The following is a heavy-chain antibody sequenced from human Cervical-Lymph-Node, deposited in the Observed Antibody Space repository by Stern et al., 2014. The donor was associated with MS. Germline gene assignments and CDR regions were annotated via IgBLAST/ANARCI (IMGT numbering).Heavy chain of an antibody. CDR3: ARDFVDTAMITRSDYLDS. CDR1: GYTLTNYP. V-gene: IGHV7-4-1*02. CDR2: INTNAGNS. D-gene: IGHD5-18*01. J-gene: IGHJ4*02. Sequence: QLVQSGSELKEPGASVKVSCKASGYTLTNYPMNWVRQAPGQGLEWLGWINTNAGNSTYAQGFTGRCVFSLDTSVSTAYLHISSLKAEDTAVYYCARDFVDTAMITRSDYLDSWGQGTLVTVSS.